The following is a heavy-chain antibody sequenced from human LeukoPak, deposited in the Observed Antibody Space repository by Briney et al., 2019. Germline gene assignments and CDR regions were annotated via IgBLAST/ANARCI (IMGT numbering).Heavy chain of an antibody. D-gene: IGHD3-16*01. V-gene: IGHV4-39*01. J-gene: IGHJ5*02. CDR3: ARLMEGDLDP. Sequence: PSETLSLTCTVSGGSISSSSYYWGWIRQPPGKGLEWIGSIYYSVSTYYNPSLKSRVTISVDTSKNQFSLKLSSVISADTGVYYCARLMEGDLDPWGQGTRVTVSS. CDR1: GGSISSSSYY. CDR2: IYYSVST.